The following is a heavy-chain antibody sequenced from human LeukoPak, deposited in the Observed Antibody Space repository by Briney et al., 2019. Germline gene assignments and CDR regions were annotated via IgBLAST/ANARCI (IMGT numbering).Heavy chain of an antibody. J-gene: IGHJ1*01. Sequence: GASVKVSCKASGYTFTGYYMHWVRQAPGQGLEWMGWINPNSGGTNYAQKFQGRVTMTRDTSISTAYMELSRLRSDDTAVYYCARGRVVIPPAEYFQHWGQGTLVTVSS. CDR2: INPNSGGT. D-gene: IGHD3-22*01. CDR3: ARGRVVIPPAEYFQH. CDR1: GYTFTGYY. V-gene: IGHV1-2*02.